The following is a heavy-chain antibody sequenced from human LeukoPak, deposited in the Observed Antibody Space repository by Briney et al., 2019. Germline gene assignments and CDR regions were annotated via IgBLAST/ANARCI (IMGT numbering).Heavy chain of an antibody. CDR2: ISTSGSTI. D-gene: IGHD3-22*01. CDR1: GFTFSRYE. CDR3: ARDSPDYSNGGGSH. J-gene: IGHJ1*01. Sequence: GGSLRLSCAASGFTFSRYEMNWVRQAPGKGLEWVSYISTSGSTIYYADSVKGRFTISRDNAKNSLYLQMNSLRAEDTAVYYCARDSPDYSNGGGSHWGQGTLVTVSS. V-gene: IGHV3-48*03.